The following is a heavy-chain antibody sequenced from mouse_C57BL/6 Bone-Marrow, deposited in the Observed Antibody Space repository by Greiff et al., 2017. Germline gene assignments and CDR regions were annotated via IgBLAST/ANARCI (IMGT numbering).Heavy chain of an antibody. CDR2: IYPRSSNT. V-gene: IGHV1-81*01. Sequence: VQLQQSGAELARPGASVKLSCKASGYTFTSYGISWVKQRTGQGLEWIGEIYPRSSNTYYNEKFKGKATLTADKSSSTAYMELRSLTSEDSAVYFCASPLYGSSPAWFAYWGQGTLVTVSA. CDR1: GYTFTSYG. CDR3: ASPLYGSSPAWFAY. D-gene: IGHD1-1*01. J-gene: IGHJ3*01.